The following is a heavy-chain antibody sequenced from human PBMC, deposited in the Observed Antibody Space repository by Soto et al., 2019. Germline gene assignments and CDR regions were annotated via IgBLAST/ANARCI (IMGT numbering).Heavy chain of an antibody. V-gene: IGHV3-23*01. CDR2: ISGSSSNT. J-gene: IGHJ4*02. Sequence: GGSLRLSCAASGFTFSSYAMNWVRQAPGKGLEWVSVISGSSSNTYYADSVRGRFTISRDNSKKILYLQMNSLGPEDTAVYYCAKGLSPSYYDILTGPDYWGQGTLVTVSS. D-gene: IGHD3-9*01. CDR3: AKGLSPSYYDILTGPDY. CDR1: GFTFSSYA.